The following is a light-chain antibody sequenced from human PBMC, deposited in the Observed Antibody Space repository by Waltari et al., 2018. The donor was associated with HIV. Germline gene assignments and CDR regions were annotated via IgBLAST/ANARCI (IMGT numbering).Light chain of an antibody. J-gene: IGLJ1*01. CDR2: HDN. V-gene: IGLV3-21*02. CDR3: QAGDTTTEHV. CDR1: IIGGKS. Sequence: SYVLTQPPSVSVAPGQTARITCGGNIIGGKSVNWYQQKPGQAPVLVVYHDNDRPSGIPERFSGSNSGSTATLTISRVEAGDEADYFCQAGDTTTEHVFGSGTKVTVL.